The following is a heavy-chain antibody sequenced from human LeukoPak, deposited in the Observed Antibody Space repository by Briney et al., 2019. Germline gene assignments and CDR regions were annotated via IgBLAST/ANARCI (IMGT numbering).Heavy chain of an antibody. D-gene: IGHD6-13*01. CDR1: GGSISSYY. Sequence: PSETLSLTCTVSGGSISSYYWSWIRQPPGKGLEWIGYIYYSGSTNYNSSLKSRVTIAVDTSTNKFPLKLSTMPPADTGEYYCSRDGIAAAKWGGFIDYWGKGTLVTVSS. CDR2: IYYSGST. V-gene: IGHV4-59*01. J-gene: IGHJ4*02. CDR3: SRDGIAAAKWGGFIDY.